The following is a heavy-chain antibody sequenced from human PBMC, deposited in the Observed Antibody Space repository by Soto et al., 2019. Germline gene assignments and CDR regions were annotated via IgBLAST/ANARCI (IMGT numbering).Heavy chain of an antibody. CDR2: ISWNGANT. Sequence: LRLSCAASGFRFDDYNMHWVRQAPGKGLEWVSFISWNGANTFYADSVKGRFTMSRDSSTESVSLQINSLRSEDTGVYYCARESLSFGSALDVWGQGTTVTVSS. D-gene: IGHD3-10*01. J-gene: IGHJ6*02. CDR1: GFRFDDYN. V-gene: IGHV3-43*01. CDR3: ARESLSFGSALDV.